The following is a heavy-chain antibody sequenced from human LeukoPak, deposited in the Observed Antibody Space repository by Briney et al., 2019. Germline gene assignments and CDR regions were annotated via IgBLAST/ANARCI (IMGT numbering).Heavy chain of an antibody. Sequence: PSETLSLTCTVSGGSISSSSYYWGWIRQPPGKGLEWIGNIHYSGSTYYNPSLKSRITISVDTSKNQFSLKLNSMTAADTAVYYCARLGPYYDFWSGYLPVDYWGQGTLVTVSS. CDR2: IHYSGST. D-gene: IGHD3-3*01. V-gene: IGHV4-39*01. CDR1: GGSISSSSYY. J-gene: IGHJ4*02. CDR3: ARLGPYYDFWSGYLPVDY.